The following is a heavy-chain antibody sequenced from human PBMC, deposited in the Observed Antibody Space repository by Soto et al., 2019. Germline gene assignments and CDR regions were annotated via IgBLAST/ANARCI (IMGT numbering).Heavy chain of an antibody. Sequence: GGSLRLSCAASGFTFSSYWMHWVRQAPGKGLVWVSRINSDGSSTSYADSVKGRFTISRDNAKNTLYLQMNSLRAEDTAVYYCARDSAYCGGDCYLALYYYYGMDVWGQGTTVTVSS. D-gene: IGHD2-21*02. J-gene: IGHJ6*02. CDR2: INSDGSST. CDR3: ARDSAYCGGDCYLALYYYYGMDV. V-gene: IGHV3-74*01. CDR1: GFTFSSYW.